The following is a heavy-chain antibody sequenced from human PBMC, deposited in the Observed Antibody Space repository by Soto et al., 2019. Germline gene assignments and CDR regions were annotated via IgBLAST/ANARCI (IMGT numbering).Heavy chain of an antibody. Sequence: GGSLRLSCAASGFTFGSYGMHWVRQAPGKGLEWVAVISYDGSNKYYADSVKGRFTISRDNSKNTLYLQMNSLGVDDTAVYYCVRDDGTAAAGSYYHYALDVWGQGTTVTVSS. D-gene: IGHD6-13*01. CDR3: VRDDGTAAAGSYYHYALDV. CDR2: ISYDGSNK. CDR1: GFTFGSYG. J-gene: IGHJ6*02. V-gene: IGHV3-30*03.